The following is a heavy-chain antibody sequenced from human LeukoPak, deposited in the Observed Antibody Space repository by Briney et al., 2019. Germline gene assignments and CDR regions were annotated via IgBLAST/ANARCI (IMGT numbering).Heavy chain of an antibody. CDR3: AKGVVDYYDSSGYYPSDL. CDR1: GFTFSSYA. J-gene: IGHJ5*02. V-gene: IGHV3-23*01. CDR2: ISGSGLTP. D-gene: IGHD3-22*01. Sequence: PGGSLRLSCVGSGFTFSSYAMTWVRQAPGQGLKWVSAISGSGLTPYYADSVKGRFAISRDNSNSTLSPQMNSLRAEDTAIYYCAKGVVDYYDSSGYYPSDLWGQGTLVTVSS.